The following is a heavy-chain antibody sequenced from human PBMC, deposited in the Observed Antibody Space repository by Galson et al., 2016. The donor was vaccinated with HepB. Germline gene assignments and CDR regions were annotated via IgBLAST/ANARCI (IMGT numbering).Heavy chain of an antibody. J-gene: IGHJ2*01. V-gene: IGHV3-11*06. D-gene: IGHD4-23*01. CDR3: SRAERWYNFDL. Sequence: SLRLSCAASGFTFSDYYMNWIRQAPGKGLEWVSYISSSSSYTKYADSVKGRFTISRDNSKNTLYLQMNSLRLEDTAVCYCSRAERWYNFDLWGRGTLVTVSS. CDR1: GFTFSDYY. CDR2: ISSSSSYT.